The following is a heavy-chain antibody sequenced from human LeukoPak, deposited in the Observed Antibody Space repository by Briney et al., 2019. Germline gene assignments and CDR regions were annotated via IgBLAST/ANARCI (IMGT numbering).Heavy chain of an antibody. V-gene: IGHV3-48*04. Sequence: GGSLRLSCAASGFTFSSYSMNWVRQAPGKGLEWVSYISSSSSTIYYADSVKGRFTISRDNAKNSLYLQMNSLRAEDTAVYYCARDMITMVRGGDFDYWGQGTLDTVSS. CDR3: ARDMITMVRGGDFDY. D-gene: IGHD3-10*01. J-gene: IGHJ4*02. CDR1: GFTFSSYS. CDR2: ISSSSSTI.